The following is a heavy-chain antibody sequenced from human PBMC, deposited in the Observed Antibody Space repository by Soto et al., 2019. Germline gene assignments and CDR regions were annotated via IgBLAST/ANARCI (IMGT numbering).Heavy chain of an antibody. CDR1: GFTFSTHA. D-gene: IGHD6-13*01. V-gene: IGHV3-30-3*01. CDR2: ISYDGLDK. Sequence: QVQLVESGGGVVQPGRSLRLSCAVSGFTFSTHAIHWVRQAPGKGLEWVAVISYDGLDKYYTDSVKGRFTISRDKSKNTVYLQMSSLRAEDTAVYYCARDLFWQQLSNGGHFDYWGQGTLVTVSS. J-gene: IGHJ4*02. CDR3: ARDLFWQQLSNGGHFDY.